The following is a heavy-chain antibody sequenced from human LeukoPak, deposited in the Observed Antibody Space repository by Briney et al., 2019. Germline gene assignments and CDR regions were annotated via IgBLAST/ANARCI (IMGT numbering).Heavy chain of an antibody. Sequence: GGSLRLSCVASGLTFSNAWMSWVRQSPGKGLEWIGHIKSNSHSETTEYAAQGKGRVSISRDDSKNALYLQMNSLKTEDTAVYYCATPTTLIDYWGRGTLVTVSS. J-gene: IGHJ4*02. CDR1: GLTFSNAW. CDR2: IKSNSHSETT. CDR3: ATPTTLIDY. V-gene: IGHV3-15*01. D-gene: IGHD4-11*01.